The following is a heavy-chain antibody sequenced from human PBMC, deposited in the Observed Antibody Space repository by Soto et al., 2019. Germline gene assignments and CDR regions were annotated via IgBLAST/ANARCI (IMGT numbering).Heavy chain of an antibody. D-gene: IGHD2-21*02. CDR3: ARGEVTSKLDS. V-gene: IGHV4-31*03. CDR2: MYNSGST. J-gene: IGHJ4*02. Sequence: QVQLQESGPGLVKPSQTLSLTCTVSGDSISSGAYCWSWIRQNPGEGLEWLGFMYNSGSTSYNPSLNSRATLPIDPSPHQFSLTLRSVTAADTAVYYCARGEVTSKLDSWGQGTLVTVSS. CDR1: GDSISSGAYC.